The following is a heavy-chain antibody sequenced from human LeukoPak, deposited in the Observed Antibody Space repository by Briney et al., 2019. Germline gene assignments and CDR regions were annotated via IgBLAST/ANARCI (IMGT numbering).Heavy chain of an antibody. D-gene: IGHD2-15*01. CDR1: GYTFTSYG. V-gene: IGHV1-18*01. J-gene: IGHJ4*02. CDR3: ARGRRYCSGGSCSKVQGYYFDY. CDR2: ISAYNGNT. Sequence: ASVKVSCKASGYTFTSYGISWVRQAPGQGLEWMGWISAYNGNTNYAQKLQGRVTMTTDTSTSTAYMELRSLRSDDTAVYYCARGRRYCSGGSCSKVQGYYFDYWGQGTLVTVSS.